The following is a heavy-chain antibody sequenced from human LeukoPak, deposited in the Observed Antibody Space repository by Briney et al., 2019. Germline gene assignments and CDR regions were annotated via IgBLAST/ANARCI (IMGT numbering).Heavy chain of an antibody. CDR3: AREGGYNYYYYYYMDV. CDR2: IKQDGSEK. Sequence: GGSLRLSCAASAFTFSSYWMSWVRQAPGKGLEWVANIKQDGSEKYYVDSVKGRFTISRDNAKNSVYLQMDSLRAVDTAVYYCAREGGYNYYYYYYMDVWGKGTTVTVSS. D-gene: IGHD5-12*01. V-gene: IGHV3-7*01. J-gene: IGHJ6*03. CDR1: AFTFSSYW.